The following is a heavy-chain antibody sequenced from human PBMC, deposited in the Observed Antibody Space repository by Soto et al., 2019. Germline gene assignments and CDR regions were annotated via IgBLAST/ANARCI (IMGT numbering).Heavy chain of an antibody. CDR3: ARGIKARSYYAYYYYGMDV. Sequence: QVQLQESGPGLVKPSETLSLTCTVSGGSVSSGSYYWSWIRQPPGKVLEWIGYIYYSGSTNYNPSLKSRVTISVDTSKNQFSLKLSSVTAADTAVYYCARGIKARSYYAYYYYGMDVWGQGTTVTVSS. V-gene: IGHV4-61*01. D-gene: IGHD1-26*01. CDR1: GGSVSSGSYY. CDR2: IYYSGST. J-gene: IGHJ6*02.